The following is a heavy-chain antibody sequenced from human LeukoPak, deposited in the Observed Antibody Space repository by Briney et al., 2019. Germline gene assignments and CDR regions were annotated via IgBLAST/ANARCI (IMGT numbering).Heavy chain of an antibody. CDR2: LRGNGDT. V-gene: IGHV3-23*01. Sequence: GGSLRLSCVASGFPFSDYAMSWGREAPARGLEWVSSLRGNGDTFYADFVKGRFTLSRDYSRNTVFLHLNNLRVEDTAVYYCAKASWVSSADAVLWGQGTVVTVST. CDR3: AKASWVSSADAVL. D-gene: IGHD3-3*02. CDR1: GFPFSDYA. J-gene: IGHJ4*02.